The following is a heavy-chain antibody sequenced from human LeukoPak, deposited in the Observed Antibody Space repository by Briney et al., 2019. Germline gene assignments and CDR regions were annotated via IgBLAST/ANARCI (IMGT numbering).Heavy chain of an antibody. CDR1: GGSITDYH. CDR3: ARVYRYYYMDV. J-gene: IGHJ6*03. V-gene: IGHV4-59*01. D-gene: IGHD2-2*02. CDR2: IYYSGST. Sequence: SETLSLTCTVSGGSITDYHWIWIRQPPGKGLEWIGYIYYSGSTNYNPSLKSRVTISVDTSKNQFSLKLSSVTAADTAVYYCARVYRYYYMDVWGKGTTVTISS.